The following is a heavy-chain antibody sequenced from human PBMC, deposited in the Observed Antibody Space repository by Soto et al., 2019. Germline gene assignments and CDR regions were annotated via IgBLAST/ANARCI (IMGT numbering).Heavy chain of an antibody. J-gene: IGHJ6*02. Sequence: ASVKVSCKASGYTFIGYHMHWVRQAPGQGLEWMGWINPKSGATNLAQKFQGRVTMTRDTSISTAYMELSKLISDGTAVYYCATQFHHCGGDCYRGPYFGMDVWGQGTTVTVSS. CDR3: ATQFHHCGGDCYRGPYFGMDV. CDR2: INPKSGAT. CDR1: GYTFIGYH. D-gene: IGHD2-21*02. V-gene: IGHV1-2*02.